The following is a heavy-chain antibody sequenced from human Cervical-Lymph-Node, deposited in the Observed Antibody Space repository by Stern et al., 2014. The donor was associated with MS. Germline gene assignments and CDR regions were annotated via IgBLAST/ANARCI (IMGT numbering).Heavy chain of an antibody. CDR3: ARVRKAAAGHTYFDY. CDR1: GYSFTSYW. J-gene: IGHJ4*02. CDR2: IYPGDSDT. V-gene: IGHV5-51*01. D-gene: IGHD6-13*01. Sequence: VQLVESGAEVKKPGEALKISCKGSGYSFTSYWIGWGRQMPGKGLERMGIIYPGDSDTRYSPSFQGQVTISADKSISTAYRQWSSLKASDTAMYYCARVRKAAAGHTYFDYWGQGTLVTVSS.